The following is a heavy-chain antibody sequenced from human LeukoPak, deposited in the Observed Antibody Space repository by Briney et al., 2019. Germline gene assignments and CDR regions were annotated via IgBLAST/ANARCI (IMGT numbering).Heavy chain of an antibody. CDR2: IYWDDDK. Sequence: SGPTLVKPTQTLTLTCTFSGCSLSTNGVGVGWIRQPPGKALEWLALIYWDDDKGYIPSVKSRLTFTKDTSEDQVVLTMTHMDPVDTATYYCAHHGPPRGVVRTAMPDYYYYGMDVWGKGTTVTVSS. CDR1: GCSLSTNGVG. D-gene: IGHD2-2*01. CDR3: AHHGPPRGVVRTAMPDYYYYGMDV. J-gene: IGHJ6*04. V-gene: IGHV2-5*02.